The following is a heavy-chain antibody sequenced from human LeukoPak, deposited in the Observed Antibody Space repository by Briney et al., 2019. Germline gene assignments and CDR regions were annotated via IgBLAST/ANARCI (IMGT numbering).Heavy chain of an antibody. D-gene: IGHD6-19*01. Sequence: PSETLTLTCTVSGGSISSGGYYWSWIRQPAGTGLEWIGRIYTSESTNYNTSLKSRVTMSVDTSKNQCSLKLSSVTAADTAVYYCARRIAVAGTSGYWGQGTLVTVSS. J-gene: IGHJ4*02. CDR1: GGSISSGGYY. V-gene: IGHV4-61*02. CDR3: ARRIAVAGTSGY. CDR2: IYTSEST.